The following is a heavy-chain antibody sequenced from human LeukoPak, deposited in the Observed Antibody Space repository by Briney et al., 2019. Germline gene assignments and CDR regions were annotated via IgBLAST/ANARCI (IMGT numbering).Heavy chain of an antibody. D-gene: IGHD3-10*01. CDR1: GGSISGYY. CDR3: ARGIRAGVGYWYFDL. CDR2: IHYSGST. V-gene: IGHV4-59*01. J-gene: IGHJ2*01. Sequence: SETLSLTCTVSGGSISGYYWSWIRQPPGKGLEWIGYIHYSGSTNYHPSLKSRVTISADTSKNQFSLKLSSVTAADTAVYYCARGIRAGVGYWYFDLWGRGTLVTVST.